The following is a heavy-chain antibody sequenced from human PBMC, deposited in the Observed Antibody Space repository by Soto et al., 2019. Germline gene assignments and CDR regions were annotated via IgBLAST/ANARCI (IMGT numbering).Heavy chain of an antibody. CDR2: IYHTGST. D-gene: IGHD2-15*01. V-gene: IGHV4-4*02. CDR1: GGSISSTNW. Sequence: QVQLQQSGPRLARPSGTLSLTCVVSGGSISSTNWWTWVRQTPGKGLEWIGEIYHTGSTKYNPSLKTRVTISLEKSNNQFSLNLKSVTAADTAVYYCATLPPRIVVVVLPIPSWGQGTLVTVSS. J-gene: IGHJ4*02. CDR3: ATLPPRIVVVVLPIPS.